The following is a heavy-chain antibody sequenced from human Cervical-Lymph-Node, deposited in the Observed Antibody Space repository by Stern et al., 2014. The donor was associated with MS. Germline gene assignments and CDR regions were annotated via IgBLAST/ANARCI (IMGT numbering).Heavy chain of an antibody. CDR1: GYTFTAYG. CDR2: ISGHNDVT. J-gene: IGHJ4*02. CDR3: ARDRANYGVFDY. Sequence: QVQLVQSGGGVKKPGASVKVSCKTSGYTFTAYGVTWVSLAPGQGLEWLGWISGHNDVTNDARKFQDRVTITTDTSTNTAYLELRSLRADDTAIYYGARDRANYGVFDYWGQGSRVTVSA. D-gene: IGHD4-17*01. V-gene: IGHV1-18*01.